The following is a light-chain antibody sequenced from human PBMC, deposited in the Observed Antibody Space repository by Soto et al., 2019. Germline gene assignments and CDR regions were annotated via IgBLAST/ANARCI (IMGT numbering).Light chain of an antibody. CDR3: QTWGPGPRV. J-gene: IGLJ1*01. CDR2: VNSDGSH. Sequence: QLVLTQSPSASASLGASVKLTCTLSSGHSNYAIAWHQQQPEKGPRYLMKVNSDGSHRKGDGIPDRFSGSSSGAQRYLTISSLQSEDEADYYCQTWGPGPRVFGTGTKLTVL. V-gene: IGLV4-69*01. CDR1: SGHSNYA.